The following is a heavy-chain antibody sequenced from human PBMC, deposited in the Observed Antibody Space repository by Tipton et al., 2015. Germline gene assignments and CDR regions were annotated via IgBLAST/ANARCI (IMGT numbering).Heavy chain of an antibody. V-gene: IGHV4-61*01. CDR2: IYYSGTT. CDR1: GGSVSRGSYY. J-gene: IGHJ1*01. Sequence: LRLSCTVSGGSVSRGSYYWSWIRQPPGKGLEWIGYIYYSGTTNYNPSLKSRVTVSVDTSKNQFSLKLSSVTAADTAVYYCARDGGYGDYADFHHWGQGTLVTVSS. CDR3: ARDGGYGDYADFHH. D-gene: IGHD4-17*01.